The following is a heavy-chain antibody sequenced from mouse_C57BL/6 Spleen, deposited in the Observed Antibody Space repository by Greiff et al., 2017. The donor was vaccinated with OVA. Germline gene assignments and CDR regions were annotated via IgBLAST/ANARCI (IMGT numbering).Heavy chain of an antibody. V-gene: IGHV1-54*01. CDR2: INPGSGGT. CDR3: ARERFGY. CDR1: GYAFTNYL. J-gene: IGHJ3*01. Sequence: VQLQQSGAELVRPGTSVKVSCKASGYAFTNYLIEWVKQRPGQGLEWIGVINPGSGGTNYNEKFKGKATLTADKSSSTAYMQLSSLTSEDSAVYFCARERFGYWGQGTLVTVSA.